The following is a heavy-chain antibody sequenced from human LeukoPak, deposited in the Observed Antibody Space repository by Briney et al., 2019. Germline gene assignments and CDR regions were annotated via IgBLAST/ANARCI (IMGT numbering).Heavy chain of an antibody. Sequence: GGSLRLSCAASGFTVSSYVMHWVRQAPGKGLEWVAVISYDGSNKYYADSVKGRFTISRDNSKNTLYLQMNSLRAEDTAVYYCARSPHFWSGYYFNWGQGTLVTVSS. V-gene: IGHV3-30-3*01. CDR3: ARSPHFWSGYYFN. J-gene: IGHJ4*02. CDR2: ISYDGSNK. CDR1: GFTVSSYV. D-gene: IGHD3-3*02.